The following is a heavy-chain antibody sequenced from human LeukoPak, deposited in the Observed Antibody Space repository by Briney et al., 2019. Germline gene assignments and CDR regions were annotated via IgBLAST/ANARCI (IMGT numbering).Heavy chain of an antibody. CDR1: GYTFTSYY. J-gene: IGHJ4*02. CDR2: INPSGGST. CDR3: ARGLTRGYSYGFDY. Sequence: ASVKVSCKASGYTFTSYYMHWVRQAPGQGLEWMGIINPSGGSTSYAQKFQGRVTITRNTSISTAYMELSSLRSEDTAVYYCARGLTRGYSYGFDYWGQGTLVTVSS. D-gene: IGHD5-18*01. V-gene: IGHV1-46*01.